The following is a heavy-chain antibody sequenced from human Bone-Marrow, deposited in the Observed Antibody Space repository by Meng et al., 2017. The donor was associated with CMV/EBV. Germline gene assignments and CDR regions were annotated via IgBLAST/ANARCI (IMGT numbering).Heavy chain of an antibody. Sequence: GESLKISCAASGFTFTNAWMSWVRQAPGKGLEWVSAISGSGGGTYYADSVKGRFTISRDNSKNTLYLQMNSLRAEDTAVYYCARDSSSWYLYFDYWGQGTLVTVSS. CDR3: ARDSSSWYLYFDY. J-gene: IGHJ4*02. D-gene: IGHD6-13*01. CDR1: GFTFTNAW. CDR2: ISGSGGGT. V-gene: IGHV3-23*01.